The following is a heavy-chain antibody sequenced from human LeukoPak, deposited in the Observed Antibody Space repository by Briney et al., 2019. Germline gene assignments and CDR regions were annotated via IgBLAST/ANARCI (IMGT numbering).Heavy chain of an antibody. V-gene: IGHV3-30*04. CDR1: GFILSGFG. D-gene: IGHD3-9*01. CDR2: ISNDGRNK. Sequence: PGGSLRLSCKASGFILSGFGMHWVRQAPGKGLEWVAVISNDGRNKFYGDFVKGRFSISRDNSKNTVDLQMNSLRAEDTAVYYCARDEYDILTGAGTTVDVWGQGTTVTVS. J-gene: IGHJ6*02. CDR3: ARDEYDILTGAGTTVDV.